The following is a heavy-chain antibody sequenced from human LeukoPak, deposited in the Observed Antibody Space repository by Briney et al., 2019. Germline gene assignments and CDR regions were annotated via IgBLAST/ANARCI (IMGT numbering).Heavy chain of an antibody. J-gene: IGHJ4*02. CDR1: GYTFTGYY. V-gene: IGHV1-2*02. Sequence: ASVKVSCKASGYTFTGYYMHWVRQAPGQGLEWMGWINPNGGGTNYAQKFQGRVTMTRDTSISTAYMELSRLRSDDTAVYYCAGVSTYYDILTGYSTFDYWGQGTLVTVSS. CDR3: AGVSTYYDILTGYSTFDY. D-gene: IGHD3-9*01. CDR2: INPNGGGT.